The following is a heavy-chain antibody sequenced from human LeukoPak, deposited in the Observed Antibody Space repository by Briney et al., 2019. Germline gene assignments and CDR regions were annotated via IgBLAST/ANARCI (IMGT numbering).Heavy chain of an antibody. J-gene: IGHJ3*02. V-gene: IGHV3-23*01. CDR3: AKLGVVVAATRGAFDI. CDR1: GFTFSSYA. Sequence: GGSLRLSCAASGFTFSSYAMSWVRQAPGKGLEWVLAISGSGGSTYYADSVKGRFTISRDNSKNTLYLQMNSLRAEDTAVYYCAKLGVVVAATRGAFDIWGQGTMVTVSS. D-gene: IGHD2-15*01. CDR2: ISGSGGST.